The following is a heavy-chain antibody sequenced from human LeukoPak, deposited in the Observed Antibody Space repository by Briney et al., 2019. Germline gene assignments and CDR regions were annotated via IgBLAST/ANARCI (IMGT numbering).Heavy chain of an antibody. D-gene: IGHD6-19*01. CDR2: IWSDGSNK. CDR3: ARAPVAASYYFDY. J-gene: IGHJ4*02. Sequence: PGGSLRLSCAASGFTFSNYVMHWVRQAPDKGLEWVAVIWSDGSNKYYADSVKGRFAISRDNSKNTLYLQMNTLRVEDTAVYYCARAPVAASYYFDYWGQGTLVTVSP. V-gene: IGHV3-33*01. CDR1: GFTFSNYV.